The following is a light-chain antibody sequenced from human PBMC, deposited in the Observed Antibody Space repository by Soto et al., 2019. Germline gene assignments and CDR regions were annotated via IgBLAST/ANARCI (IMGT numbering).Light chain of an antibody. CDR2: DVS. CDR3: SSYTSSLDV. Sequence: QSALTQPASVSGSPGQSITISFTGTSSDVGGYNYVSWYQQHPGKAPKLMIYDVSNRPSGVSNRFSGSKSGNTASLTISGLQAEDEADYYCSSYTSSLDVFGTGTKLTVL. J-gene: IGLJ1*01. V-gene: IGLV2-14*01. CDR1: SSDVGGYNY.